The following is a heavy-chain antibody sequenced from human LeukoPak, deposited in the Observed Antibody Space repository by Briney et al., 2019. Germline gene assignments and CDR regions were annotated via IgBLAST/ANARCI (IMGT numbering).Heavy chain of an antibody. D-gene: IGHD3-22*01. CDR3: AKDMSYDSSGSYFDY. CDR1: GFTFDDYA. CDR2: ISWNSGSI. V-gene: IGHV3-9*01. Sequence: PGRSLRLSCAASGFTFDDYAMHWVRQAPGKGLEWVSGISWNSGSIGYADSVKGRFTISRDNAKNSLYLQMNSLRAEDTALYYCAKDMSYDSSGSYFDYWGQGILVTVSS. J-gene: IGHJ4*02.